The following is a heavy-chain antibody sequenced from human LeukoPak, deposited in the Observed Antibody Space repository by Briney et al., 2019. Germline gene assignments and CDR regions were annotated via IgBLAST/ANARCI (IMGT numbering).Heavy chain of an antibody. CDR1: GGSISSYY. CDR3: ARHRGGSSWIDY. V-gene: IGHV4-59*08. Sequence: SETLSLTCTVSGGSISSYYWSWIRQPPGKGLEWIGYIYSSGSTNYKPSLKSRVTISVDTSKNQFSLKMSSVTAADTAVYYCARHRGGSSWIDYWCQGTGVPVSS. D-gene: IGHD6-13*01. CDR2: IYSSGST. J-gene: IGHJ4*02.